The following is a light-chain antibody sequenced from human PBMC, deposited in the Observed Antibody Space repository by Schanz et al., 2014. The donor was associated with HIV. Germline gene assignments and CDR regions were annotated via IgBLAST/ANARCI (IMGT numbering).Light chain of an antibody. V-gene: IGLV2-14*02. Sequence: QSALAQPASVSGSPGQSITISCTGTSNTVDNYNLVSWYQQHPGKAPKFMIYDVSNRPSGVSNRFSGSKSGNTASLTISGLQAEDEADYYCGSYSSSSTYVFGTGTKLTVL. CDR2: DVS. J-gene: IGLJ1*01. CDR3: GSYSSSSTYV. CDR1: SNTVDNYNL.